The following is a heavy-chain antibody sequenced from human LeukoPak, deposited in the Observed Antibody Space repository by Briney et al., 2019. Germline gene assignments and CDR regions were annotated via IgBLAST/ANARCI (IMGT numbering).Heavy chain of an antibody. D-gene: IGHD6-6*01. CDR2: ISSSSSYI. Sequence: PGGSLRLSCAASGFTFSSFAMSWVRQAPGKGLEWVSSISSSSSYIYYADSVKGRFTISRENAKNSLYLQMNSLRAEDTAVYYCARQLYPSAYYFDYWGQGTLVTVSS. V-gene: IGHV3-21*01. CDR3: ARQLYPSAYYFDY. J-gene: IGHJ4*02. CDR1: GFTFSSFA.